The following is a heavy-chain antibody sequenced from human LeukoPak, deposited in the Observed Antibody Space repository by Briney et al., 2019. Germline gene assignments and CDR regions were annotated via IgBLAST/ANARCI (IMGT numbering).Heavy chain of an antibody. CDR2: ISYDGSNK. D-gene: IGHD3-10*01. V-gene: IGHV3-30*18. Sequence: GGSLRLSCAASGFTFSSYGMHWVRQAPGKGLEWVAVISYDGSNKYYADSVKGRFTISRDNSKNTLYLQMNSLRAEDTAVYYCAKDKSPLNYYGSGSPFQHWGQGTLVTVSS. CDR3: AKDKSPLNYYGSGSPFQH. CDR1: GFTFSSYG. J-gene: IGHJ1*01.